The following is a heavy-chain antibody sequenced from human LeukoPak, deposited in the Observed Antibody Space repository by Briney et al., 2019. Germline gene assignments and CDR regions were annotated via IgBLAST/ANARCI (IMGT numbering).Heavy chain of an antibody. CDR2: ISGHDSGT. J-gene: IGHJ4*02. Sequence: PGGSLRLSCAASGFTFSIHGMSWVRQAPGKGLEWVSAISGHDSGTCYADSVKGRFTISRDNSKNTLYLQMNTLRAEDTAVYYCAKRSDYGGNWNYFDYWGQGTLVTVSS. CDR1: GFTFSIHG. V-gene: IGHV3-23*01. D-gene: IGHD4-23*01. CDR3: AKRSDYGGNWNYFDY.